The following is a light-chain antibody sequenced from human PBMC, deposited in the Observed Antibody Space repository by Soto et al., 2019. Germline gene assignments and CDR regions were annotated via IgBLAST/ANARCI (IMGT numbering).Light chain of an antibody. J-gene: IGKJ1*01. CDR3: QQYGSSHRT. V-gene: IGKV3-20*01. Sequence: EIVLTQSPGTLSLSPGERATLSCRASQSVSSSYLAWYQQKPGQAPRLLIYDASNRATGIPARFSGSGSGTDFTLSISRLEPEDLAVYFCQQYGSSHRTFGQGTKVDIK. CDR2: DAS. CDR1: QSVSSSY.